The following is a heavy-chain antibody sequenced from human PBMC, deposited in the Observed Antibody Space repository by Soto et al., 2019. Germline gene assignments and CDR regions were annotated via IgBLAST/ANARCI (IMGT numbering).Heavy chain of an antibody. CDR3: ARGLGDYGDDY. J-gene: IGHJ4*02. CDR2: INHSGST. Sequence: SETLSLTCAVYGGSFSGYYGSWIRQPPGKGLEWIGEINHSGSTNYNPSLKSRVTISVDTSKNQFSLKLSSVTAADTAVYYCARGLGDYGDDYWGQGTLVTVSS. CDR1: GGSFSGYY. V-gene: IGHV4-34*01. D-gene: IGHD4-17*01.